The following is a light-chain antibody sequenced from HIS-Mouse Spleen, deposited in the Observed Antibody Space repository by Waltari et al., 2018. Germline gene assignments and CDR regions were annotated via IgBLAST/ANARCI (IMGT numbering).Light chain of an antibody. V-gene: IGLV2-23*01. CDR2: EGS. CDR1: SSDVGRYNL. CDR3: CSYAGSSTWV. J-gene: IGLJ3*02. Sequence: QSALTQPASVSGSPGQSITISCTGTSSDVGRYNLGSWYQQHPGKAPKLLIYEGSKRASGVSNRFSGSKSGNTASLTISGLQAEDEADYYCCSYAGSSTWVFGGGTKLTVL.